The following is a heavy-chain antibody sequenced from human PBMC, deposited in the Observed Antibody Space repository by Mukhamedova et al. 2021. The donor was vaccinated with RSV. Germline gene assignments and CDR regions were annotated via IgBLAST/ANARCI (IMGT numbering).Heavy chain of an antibody. D-gene: IGHD1/OR15-1a*01. Sequence: YAQRFQGRVTMTRDTSISTAYMELSGLRSDDTALYYCVRARSNINNDYWGQGTLVTVSS. CDR3: VRARSNINNDY. J-gene: IGHJ4*02. V-gene: IGHV1-2*02.